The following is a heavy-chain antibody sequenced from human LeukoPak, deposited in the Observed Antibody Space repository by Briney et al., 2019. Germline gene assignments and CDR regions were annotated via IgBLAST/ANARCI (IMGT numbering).Heavy chain of an antibody. CDR3: ARSVNSGCLDC. D-gene: IGHD3-10*01. CDR1: GDSVSSNNAV. CDR2: TYYRSKWNY. J-gene: IGHJ4*02. Sequence: SQTLSLTCAISGDSVSSNNAVWNWIRQSPSRGLEWLGETYYRSKWNYDYAVSMKSRITINPDTSKNHFSLQLSSVTPEDTAAYYCARSVNSGCLDCWGQGVLVTVSS. V-gene: IGHV6-1*01.